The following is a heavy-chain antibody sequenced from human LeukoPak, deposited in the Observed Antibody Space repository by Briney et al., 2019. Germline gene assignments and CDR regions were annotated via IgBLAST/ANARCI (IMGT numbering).Heavy chain of an antibody. CDR3: ARRGFDDYLFYYDY. CDR2: ISYDGSNK. Sequence: GGTLRLSCAASGFTFSSYAMHWVRQAPGKGLEWVAVISYDGSNKYYADSVKGRFTISRDNSKNTLYLQMNSLRAEDTAVYYCARRGFDDYLFYYDYWGQGTLVTVSS. V-gene: IGHV3-30*04. J-gene: IGHJ4*02. D-gene: IGHD4-11*01. CDR1: GFTFSSYA.